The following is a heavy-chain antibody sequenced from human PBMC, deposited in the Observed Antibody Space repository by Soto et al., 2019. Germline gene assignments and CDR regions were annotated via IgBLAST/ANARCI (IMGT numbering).Heavy chain of an antibody. CDR1: GFTFSSYA. CDR2: IRGSGGST. D-gene: IGHD6-13*01. Sequence: PGGSLRLSCAASGFTFSSYAMSWVRQAPGKGLEWVSAIRGSGGSTYYADSVKGRFTISRDNSKNTMYLQMNSLRGEDTAVYYCALDGAAAGKGDFDYWRQGHLVTVSA. CDR3: ALDGAAAGKGDFDY. J-gene: IGHJ4*02. V-gene: IGHV3-23*01.